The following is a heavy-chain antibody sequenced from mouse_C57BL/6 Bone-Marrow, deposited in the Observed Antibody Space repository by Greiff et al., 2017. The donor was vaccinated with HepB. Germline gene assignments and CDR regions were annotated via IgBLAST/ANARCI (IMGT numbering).Heavy chain of an antibody. D-gene: IGHD2-4*01. J-gene: IGHJ1*03. V-gene: IGHV1-50*01. CDR3: ARKAYDYDRYFDV. CDR2: IDPSDSYT. Sequence: PGQGLEWIGEIDPSDSYTNYNQKFKGKATLTVDTSSSTAYMQLSSLTSEDSAVYYCARKAYDYDRYFDVWGTGTTVTVSS.